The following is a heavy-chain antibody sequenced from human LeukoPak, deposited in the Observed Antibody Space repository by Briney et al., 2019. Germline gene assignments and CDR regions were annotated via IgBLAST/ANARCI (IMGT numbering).Heavy chain of an antibody. CDR1: GYTFTSYG. V-gene: IGHV1-18*01. CDR2: ISAYNGNT. CDR3: ARDLLRFLEWLFPRYYYYGMDV. D-gene: IGHD3-3*01. Sequence: GASVKVSCKASGYTFTSYGISWVRQAPGQGLEWMGGISAYNGNTNYAQKLQGRVTMTTDTSTSTAYMELRSLRSDDTAVYYCARDLLRFLEWLFPRYYYYGMDVWGQGTTVTVSS. J-gene: IGHJ6*02.